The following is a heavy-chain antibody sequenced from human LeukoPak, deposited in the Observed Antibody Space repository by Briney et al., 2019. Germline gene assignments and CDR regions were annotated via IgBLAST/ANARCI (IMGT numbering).Heavy chain of an antibody. CDR2: IYTSGST. D-gene: IGHD3-3*01. CDR1: GGSISSYY. Sequence: PSETLSLTCTVSGGSISSYYWSWIRQPAGKGLEWIGRIYTSGSTNYNPSLKSRVTMSVDTSKNQFSLKLSSVTAADTAVYYCARSYYGFDYYYYMDVWGKGTTVTVSS. V-gene: IGHV4-4*07. CDR3: ARSYYGFDYYYYMDV. J-gene: IGHJ6*03.